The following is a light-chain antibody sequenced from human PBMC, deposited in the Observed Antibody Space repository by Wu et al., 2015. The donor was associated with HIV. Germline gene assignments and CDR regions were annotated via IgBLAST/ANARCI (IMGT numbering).Light chain of an antibody. CDR2: AAS. CDR1: QGISHF. V-gene: IGKV1-9*01. CDR3: QQLNSYPLT. J-gene: IGKJ4*01. Sequence: DIQLTQSPSFLSASVGDRVTITCRASQGISHFLGWYQQKPGKAPKLLIYAASTLQSGVPSRLSGSGSGTEFTLTISSLQPDDFATYYCQQLNSYPLTFGGGTKVEIK.